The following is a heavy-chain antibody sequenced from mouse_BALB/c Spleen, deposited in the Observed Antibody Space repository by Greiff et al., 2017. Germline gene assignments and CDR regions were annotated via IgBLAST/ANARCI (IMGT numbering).Heavy chain of an antibody. CDR2: IDPENGDT. V-gene: IGHV14-4*02. J-gene: IGHJ3*01. CDR3: NADDYYGSRGGFAY. Sequence: EVQLQQSGAELVRSGASVKLSCTASGFNIKDYYMHWVKQRPEQGLEWIGWIDPENGDTEYAPKFQGKATMTADTSSNTAYLQLSSLTSEDTAVYYCNADDYYGSRGGFAYWGQGTLVTVSA. CDR1: GFNIKDYY. D-gene: IGHD1-1*01.